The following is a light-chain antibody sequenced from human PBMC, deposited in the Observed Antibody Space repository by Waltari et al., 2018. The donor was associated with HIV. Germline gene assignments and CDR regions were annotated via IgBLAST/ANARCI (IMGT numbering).Light chain of an antibody. J-gene: IGKJ4*01. CDR2: DAT. CDR1: QSISSY. V-gene: IGKV3-11*01. Sequence: EFVLTQSPATLSLTPGERATLSFRASQSISSYLAWYQQKSGQPPRLLIYDATNRANGVPARFSGSGSGTDYTLTISSLEPEDFAVYFCQQRSIWPPLTFGGGTKVEMK. CDR3: QQRSIWPPLT.